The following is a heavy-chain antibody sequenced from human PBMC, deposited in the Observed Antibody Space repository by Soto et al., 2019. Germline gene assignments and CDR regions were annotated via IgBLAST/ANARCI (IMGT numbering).Heavy chain of an antibody. CDR3: AHLVPGPLRFAY. J-gene: IGHJ1*01. D-gene: IGHD6-19*01. Sequence: QITLKESGPTLVKPTQTLALNCTFSGFSFNTRGVGVAWIRQPPGKALEWLAVTYWDDDRRYRPSLTDRLTITKDMSTNQVVLTMTNMDPVDTGTYYCAHLVPGPLRFAYWGQGALVTVSS. CDR1: GFSFNTRGVG. CDR2: TYWDDDR. V-gene: IGHV2-5*02.